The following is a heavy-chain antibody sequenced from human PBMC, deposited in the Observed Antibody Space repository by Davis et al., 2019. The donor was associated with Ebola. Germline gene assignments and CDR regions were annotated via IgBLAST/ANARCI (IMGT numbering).Heavy chain of an antibody. J-gene: IGHJ6*02. CDR2: INPNSGGT. CDR3: ARAEYYYDSSGYYYDLSLYGMDV. Sequence: ASVKVSCKASGYTFTGYYMHWVRQAPGQGLEWMGWINPNSGGTNYAQKFQGRVTMTRDTSISTAYMELSRLRSDDTAVYYCARAEYYYDSSGYYYDLSLYGMDVWGQGTTVTVSS. D-gene: IGHD3-22*01. V-gene: IGHV1-2*02. CDR1: GYTFTGYY.